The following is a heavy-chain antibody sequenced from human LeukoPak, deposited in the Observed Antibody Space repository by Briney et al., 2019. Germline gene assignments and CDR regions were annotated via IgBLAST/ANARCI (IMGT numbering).Heavy chain of an antibody. CDR3: ATRTPAYSSGYYYGMDV. J-gene: IGHJ6*02. CDR1: GYTFTSYD. Sequence: ASVKVSCKASGYTFTSYDINWVRQATGQGLEWMGWMNPNSGNTGYAQKFQGRVTMTRNTSISTAYMELSSLRSEDTAVYYCATRTPAYSSGYYYGMDVWGQGTTVTVSS. D-gene: IGHD6-19*01. CDR2: MNPNSGNT. V-gene: IGHV1-8*01.